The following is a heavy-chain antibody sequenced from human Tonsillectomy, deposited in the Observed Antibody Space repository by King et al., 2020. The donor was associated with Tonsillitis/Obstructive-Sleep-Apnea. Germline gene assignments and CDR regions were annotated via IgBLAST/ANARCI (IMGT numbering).Heavy chain of an antibody. V-gene: IGHV5-10-1*03. CDR3: ASPSTNLEAFDI. J-gene: IGHJ3*02. Sequence: VQLVESGAEVKKPGESLRISCKGSGYSFTSYWISWVRQMPGKGLEWMGRIDPSDSYTNYSPSFQGPVTISADKSISTAYLQWSSLKASDTAMYYCASPSTNLEAFDIWGQGTMVTVSS. CDR2: IDPSDSYT. D-gene: IGHD1-1*01. CDR1: GYSFTSYW.